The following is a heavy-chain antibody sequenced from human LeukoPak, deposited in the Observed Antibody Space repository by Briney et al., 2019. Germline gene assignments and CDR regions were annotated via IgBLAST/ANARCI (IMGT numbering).Heavy chain of an antibody. CDR2: IYTSGST. Sequence: SETLSLTCTVSGGSISSGSYYWSWIRQPAGKGLEWIGRIYTSGSTNYNPSLKSRVTISVDTSKNQFSLKLSSVTAADTAVYYCARVDIVVVPAPHYYGMDVWGKGTTVTVSS. D-gene: IGHD2-2*03. CDR1: GGSISSGSYY. CDR3: ARVDIVVVPAPHYYGMDV. J-gene: IGHJ6*04. V-gene: IGHV4-61*02.